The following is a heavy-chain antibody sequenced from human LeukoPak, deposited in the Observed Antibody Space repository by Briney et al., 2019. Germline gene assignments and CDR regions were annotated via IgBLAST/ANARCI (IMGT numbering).Heavy chain of an antibody. J-gene: IGHJ4*02. V-gene: IGHV3-53*01. CDR3: ARDGPVGAIDY. CDR1: GFIVSNNY. Sequence: GGSLRLSCAASGFIVSNNYMSWVRQVPGKGLEWVSVIYSGGGTYSADSVKGRFTISRDNSKNTLYLQMNSLRAEDTAVYYCARDGPVGAIDYWGQGTLVTVSS. D-gene: IGHD1-26*01. CDR2: IYSGGGT.